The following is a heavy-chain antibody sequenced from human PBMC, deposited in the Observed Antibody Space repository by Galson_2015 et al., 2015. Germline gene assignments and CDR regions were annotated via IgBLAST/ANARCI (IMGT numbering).Heavy chain of an antibody. CDR1: GYTFIGYA. CDR2: INAGNGNT. CDR3: ARVDYGDYYDY. J-gene: IGHJ4*02. V-gene: IGHV1-3*01. D-gene: IGHD4-17*01. Sequence: SVKVSCKASGYTFIGYAMHWVRQAPGQRLEWMGWINAGNGNTIYSQRFQDRVTITRDTFASTVYMELSSLGSEDTAVYYCARVDYGDYYDYWGQGTLVTVSS.